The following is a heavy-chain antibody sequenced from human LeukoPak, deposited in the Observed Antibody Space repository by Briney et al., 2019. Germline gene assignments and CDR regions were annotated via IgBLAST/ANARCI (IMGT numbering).Heavy chain of an antibody. Sequence: GGSLRLSCAASGFAFRTYAMRCVLQAPGEGLEWGSSISGFSMGPETTHYADSVRGRFIISRDNSKNTLFLQMSSLRVEDTAVYYCARDSYFDYWGDVWGQGTTVTVSS. CDR2: ISGFSMGPETT. D-gene: IGHD3-3*01. V-gene: IGHV3-23*01. J-gene: IGHJ6*02. CDR1: GFAFRTYA. CDR3: ARDSYFDYWGDV.